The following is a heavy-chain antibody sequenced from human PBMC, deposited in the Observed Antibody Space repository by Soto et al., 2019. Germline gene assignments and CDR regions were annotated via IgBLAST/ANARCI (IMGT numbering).Heavy chain of an antibody. CDR2: ISYDGSNK. Sequence: GGSLRLSCAASGFTFSSYAMHWVRQAPGKGLEWVAVISYDGSNKYYADSVKGRFTISRDNSKNTLYLQMNSLRAEDTAVYYCARENYDSSSYYYEDFHWFDPWGQGTLVTVSS. CDR1: GFTFSSYA. D-gene: IGHD3-22*01. V-gene: IGHV3-30-3*01. J-gene: IGHJ5*02. CDR3: ARENYDSSSYYYEDFHWFDP.